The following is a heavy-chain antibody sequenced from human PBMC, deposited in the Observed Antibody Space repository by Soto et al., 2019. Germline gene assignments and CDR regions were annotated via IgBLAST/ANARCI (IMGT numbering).Heavy chain of an antibody. J-gene: IGHJ3*02. V-gene: IGHV1-3*01. Sequence: ASVKVSCKASGYTFTSYAMHWVRQAPGQRLEWMGWINAGNGNTKYSQKFQGRVTITADKSTSTAYMELSSLRSEDTAVYYCARDLDTAMVAVADAFDIWGQGTMFTVSS. CDR2: INAGNGNT. CDR3: ARDLDTAMVAVADAFDI. D-gene: IGHD5-18*01. CDR1: GYTFTSYA.